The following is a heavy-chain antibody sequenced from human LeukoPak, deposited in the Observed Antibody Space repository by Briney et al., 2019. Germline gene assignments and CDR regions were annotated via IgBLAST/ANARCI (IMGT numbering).Heavy chain of an antibody. CDR1: GGSISSYY. V-gene: IGHV4-59*01. CDR2: IYYSGST. Sequence: SETLSLTCTVSGGSISSYYWSWIRQPPGKGLECIGYIYYSGSTNYNPSLKSRVTISVDTSKNQFSLKLSSVTAADTAVYYCARAHYGSGLFGSWGQGTLVTVSS. J-gene: IGHJ4*02. D-gene: IGHD3-10*01. CDR3: ARAHYGSGLFGS.